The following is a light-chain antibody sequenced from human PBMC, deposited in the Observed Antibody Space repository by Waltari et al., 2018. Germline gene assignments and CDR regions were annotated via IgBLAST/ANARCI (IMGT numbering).Light chain of an antibody. J-gene: IGLJ3*02. CDR3: SSYAATYNLV. Sequence: QSALTQPPSASGSPGQSITIACTGTSSDVGGSDFFSWSPQYPGKAPKLIIYEITKRPSGVPDRFSGSKSGKTASLTVSGLQPEDEAEYFCSSYAATYNLVFGGGTKLTV. CDR2: EIT. CDR1: SSDVGGSDF. V-gene: IGLV2-8*01.